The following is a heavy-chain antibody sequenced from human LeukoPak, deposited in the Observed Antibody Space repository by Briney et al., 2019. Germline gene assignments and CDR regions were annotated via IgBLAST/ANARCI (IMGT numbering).Heavy chain of an antibody. V-gene: IGHV3-7*01. J-gene: IGHJ4*02. CDR2: IKQDGSEQ. CDR3: ARDWRDGYSRNFDY. CDR1: GFTFTSYE. D-gene: IGHD5-24*01. Sequence: GGPLRLSCAASGFTFTSYEMSWVRQAPGKGLEWVANIKQDGSEQYYVDSVKGRFTISRDNAKNSLYLQMNSLRAEDTAVYYCARDWRDGYSRNFDYWGQGTLVTVSS.